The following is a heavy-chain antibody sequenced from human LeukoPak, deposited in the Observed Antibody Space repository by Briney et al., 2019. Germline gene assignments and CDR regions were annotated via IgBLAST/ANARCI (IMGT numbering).Heavy chain of an antibody. CDR1: GYRFPIYG. D-gene: IGHD5-18*01. CDR3: ARGYSYGYGLLDY. V-gene: IGHV1-18*01. CDR2: ISTDNGTT. J-gene: IGHJ4*02. Sequence: ASVTVSFKSSGYRFPIYGINWVRQAPGQRLEWMGWISTDNGTTDYAQNLQGRVTMTTDTSTSTAYMELRSLRSDVTAVYYCARGYSYGYGLLDYWGQGTLVTVSS.